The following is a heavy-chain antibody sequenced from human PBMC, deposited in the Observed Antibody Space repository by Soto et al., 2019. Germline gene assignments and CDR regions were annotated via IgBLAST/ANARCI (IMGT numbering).Heavy chain of an antibody. CDR2: IYHSGTT. CDR1: GGSISSGGYY. Sequence: PSETLSLTCTVSGGSISSGGYYWSWIRQHPGKGLEWIGYIYHSGTTYYNPSLKSRVTISVDTSKNQVSLHLNSVTPDDTAVYYCARLIGNSWLDSWGQGTLVTVSS. D-gene: IGHD3-16*01. J-gene: IGHJ5*01. V-gene: IGHV4-31*03. CDR3: ARLIGNSWLDS.